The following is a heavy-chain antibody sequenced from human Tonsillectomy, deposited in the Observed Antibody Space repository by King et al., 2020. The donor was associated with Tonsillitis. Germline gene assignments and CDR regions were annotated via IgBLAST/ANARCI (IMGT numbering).Heavy chain of an antibody. CDR2: ITSSATYI. V-gene: IGHV3-21*01. CDR1: AFTFRNFD. Sequence: EEQLVQSGGALVKPGGSLRLSCATPAFTFRNFDMNWVRQAPGRGLEWISSITSSATYIYYADSLKGRFTISRDNAKNVLYLQMDYLRAEDTAVYYCAKDKGADYYDSGRGAFDIWGQGTLVTVSS. J-gene: IGHJ3*02. D-gene: IGHD3-22*01. CDR3: AKDKGADYYDSGRGAFDI.